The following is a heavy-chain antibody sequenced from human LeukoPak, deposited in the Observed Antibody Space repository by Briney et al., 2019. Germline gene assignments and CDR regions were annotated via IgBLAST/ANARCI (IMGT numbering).Heavy chain of an antibody. V-gene: IGHV3-74*01. Sequence: GGSLRLSCAASGFTFSSYWMHWVRQAPGKGLVWVSRINSDGSSTSYADSVKGRFTISRDNAKNTLYLQMNSLRAEDTAVYYCARGMIVVSNEAFDIWGQGTMVTVSS. D-gene: IGHD3-22*01. J-gene: IGHJ3*02. CDR1: GFTFSSYW. CDR2: INSDGSST. CDR3: ARGMIVVSNEAFDI.